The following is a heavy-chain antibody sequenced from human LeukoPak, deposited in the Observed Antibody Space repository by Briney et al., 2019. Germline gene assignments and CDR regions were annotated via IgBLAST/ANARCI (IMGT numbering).Heavy chain of an antibody. CDR1: EYTFTSYD. CDR2: MNPTSGYT. CDR3: ARMRGYSLGYWYLDL. D-gene: IGHD5-18*01. V-gene: IGHV1-8*01. Sequence: ASVKVSCKAAEYTFTSYDINWVRQATGQGLEWMGWMNPTSGYTGYAQKFQGRVTLTRDTSISTAYMELSRLRSDDTAVYYCARMRGYSLGYWYLDLWGRGTLVTASS. J-gene: IGHJ2*01.